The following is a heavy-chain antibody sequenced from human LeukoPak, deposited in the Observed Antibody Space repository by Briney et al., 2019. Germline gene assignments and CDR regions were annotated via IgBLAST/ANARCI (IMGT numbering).Heavy chain of an antibody. V-gene: IGHV4-39*01. CDR1: GGSISSRTFY. J-gene: IGHJ5*02. Sequence: SSETLSLTCTVSGGSISSRTFYWGWIRQPPVKGLEWIGNIYYNGSTYYNPSLKSRVTISIDTSKNQFSLKLRSVTAADTAVYYCARRTIVAVSGFDPWGQGTLVTVSS. CDR3: ARRTIVAVSGFDP. D-gene: IGHD3-22*01. CDR2: IYYNGST.